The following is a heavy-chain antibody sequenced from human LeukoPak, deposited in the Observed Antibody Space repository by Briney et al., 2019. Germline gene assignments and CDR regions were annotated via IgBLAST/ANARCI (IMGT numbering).Heavy chain of an antibody. D-gene: IGHD6-13*01. J-gene: IGHJ6*03. V-gene: IGHV3-21*01. Sequence: GGSLRLSCAASGFTFSSYSMNWVRQAPGKGLEWVSSISSSSSYIYYADSVKGRFTISRDNAKNSLYLQMNSLRAEDTAVYYCARDVYLAAAGTGGYYYYYMDVWGKGTTVTVSS. CDR3: ARDVYLAAAGTGGYYYYYMDV. CDR1: GFTFSSYS. CDR2: ISSSSSYI.